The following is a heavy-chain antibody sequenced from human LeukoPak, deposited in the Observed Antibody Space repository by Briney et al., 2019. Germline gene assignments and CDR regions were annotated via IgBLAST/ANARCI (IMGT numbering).Heavy chain of an antibody. Sequence: GGSLRLSCAASGFTFSSYAMHWVRQAPGKGLEWVAVISYDGSNKYYADSVKGRFTISRDNSKNTLYLQMNSLKTEDTAVYYCTRDRIKFYYDTSGYYLDYWGQGTLVIVSS. D-gene: IGHD3-22*01. CDR2: ISYDGSNK. CDR3: TRDRIKFYYDTSGYYLDY. V-gene: IGHV3-30-3*01. CDR1: GFTFSSYA. J-gene: IGHJ4*02.